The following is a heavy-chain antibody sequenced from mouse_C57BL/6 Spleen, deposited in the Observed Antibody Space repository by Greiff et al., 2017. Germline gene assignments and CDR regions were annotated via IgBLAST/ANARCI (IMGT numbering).Heavy chain of an antibody. D-gene: IGHD1-1*01. CDR2: IYPGDGDT. J-gene: IGHJ1*03. CDR1: GYAFSSYW. Sequence: QVQLKQSGAELVKPGASVKISCKASGYAFSSYWLNWVKQRPGKGLEWIGQIYPGDGDTNYNGKFKGKATLTADKSSSTAYMQLSSLTSEDSAVYFCARDYYGIWYFDVWGTGTTVTVSS. CDR3: ARDYYGIWYFDV. V-gene: IGHV1-80*01.